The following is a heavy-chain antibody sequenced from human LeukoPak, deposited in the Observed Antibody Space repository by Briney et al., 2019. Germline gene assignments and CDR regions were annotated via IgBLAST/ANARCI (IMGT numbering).Heavy chain of an antibody. J-gene: IGHJ6*03. CDR3: ARGEDGYSYYYYYMDV. Sequence: KPSQTLSLTCTVSGGSISSGGYYWSWIRQHPGKGLEWIGYIYYSGSTYYNPSLKSRVTISVDTSKNQFSLKLSSVTAADTAVYYCARGEDGYSYYYYYMDVWGKGTTVTVSS. CDR2: IYYSGST. CDR1: GGSISSGGYY. D-gene: IGHD5-18*01. V-gene: IGHV4-31*03.